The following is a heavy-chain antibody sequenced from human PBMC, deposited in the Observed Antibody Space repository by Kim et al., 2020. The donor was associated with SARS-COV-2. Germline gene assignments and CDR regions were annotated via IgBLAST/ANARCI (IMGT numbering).Heavy chain of an antibody. Sequence: GGSLRLSCAASGFTFSSYGMHWVRQAPGKGLEWVAVIWYDGSNKYYADSVKGRFTISRDNSKNTLYLQMNSLRAEDTAVYYCARDFYDSSGYYYSGVDYWGQGTLVTVSS. CDR2: IWYDGSNK. J-gene: IGHJ4*02. CDR1: GFTFSSYG. CDR3: ARDFYDSSGYYYSGVDY. V-gene: IGHV3-33*01. D-gene: IGHD3-22*01.